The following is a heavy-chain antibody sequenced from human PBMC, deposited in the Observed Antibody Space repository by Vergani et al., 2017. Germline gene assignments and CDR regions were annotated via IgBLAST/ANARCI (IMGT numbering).Heavy chain of an antibody. CDR1: GFTFSKAW. J-gene: IGHJ6*03. Sequence: EVQLVESGGGLVKPGGSLRLSCAASGFTFSKAWMNWVRQAPGKGLEWVGRIKSKTDGGTTDYAAPVKGRFTISRDDSKNTLYLQMNSLKTEDTAVYYCSTESYYYYYMDVWGKGTTVTVSS. CDR2: IKSKTDGGTT. CDR3: STESYYYYYMDV. V-gene: IGHV3-15*01.